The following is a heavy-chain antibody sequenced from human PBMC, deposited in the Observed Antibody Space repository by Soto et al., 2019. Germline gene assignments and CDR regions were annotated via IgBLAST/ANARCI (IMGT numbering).Heavy chain of an antibody. D-gene: IGHD4-17*01. CDR2: IGANGGGT. CDR3: SIDPNGDYLGAFEF. V-gene: IGHV3-23*01. CDR1: GFTFSSFF. J-gene: IGHJ3*01. Sequence: EVQLLEPGGGLVQPGGSLRLSCAASGFTFSSFFMSWVRQAPGKGLDWVSGIGANGGGTYYADSVKGRFIISRDNSKNTLYLQMHSLRAEDTAVYYCSIDPNGDYLGAFEFWGQQTMVTVSS.